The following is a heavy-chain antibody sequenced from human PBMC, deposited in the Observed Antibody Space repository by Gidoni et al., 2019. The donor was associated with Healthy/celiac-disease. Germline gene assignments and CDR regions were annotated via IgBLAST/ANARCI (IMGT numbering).Heavy chain of an antibody. D-gene: IGHD6-6*01. CDR2: IDPSDSYT. J-gene: IGHJ4*02. Sequence: EVQLVQSGAEVKKPGESLRISCKGSGYSFTSYWISWVRQMPGKGLEWMGRIDPSDSYTNYSPSFQGHVTISADKSISTAYLQWSSLKASDTAMYYCARFGGDSSSSVDFVYWGQGTLVTVSS. V-gene: IGHV5-10-1*03. CDR1: GYSFTSYW. CDR3: ARFGGDSSSSVDFVY.